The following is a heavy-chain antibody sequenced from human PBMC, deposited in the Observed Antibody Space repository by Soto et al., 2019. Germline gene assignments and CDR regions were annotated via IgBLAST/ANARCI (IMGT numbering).Heavy chain of an antibody. V-gene: IGHV3-33*01. J-gene: IGHJ6*03. D-gene: IGHD2-2*01. CDR1: GFTFSSYG. CDR3: ARAEGYCSSTSCYALPGDYDILTRNYMDV. Sequence: GGSLRLSCAASGFTFSSYGMHWVRQAPGKGLEWVAVIWYDGSNKYYADSVKGRFTISRDNSKNTLYLQMNSLRAEDTAVYYCARAEGYCSSTSCYALPGDYDILTRNYMDVWGKGTTVTVS. CDR2: IWYDGSNK.